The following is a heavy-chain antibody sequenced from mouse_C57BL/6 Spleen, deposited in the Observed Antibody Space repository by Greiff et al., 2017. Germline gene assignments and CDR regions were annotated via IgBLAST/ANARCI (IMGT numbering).Heavy chain of an antibody. CDR3: ARDAGRGDFDY. CDR2: INYDGSST. J-gene: IGHJ2*01. V-gene: IGHV5-16*01. CDR1: GFTFSDYY. D-gene: IGHD3-3*01. Sequence: EVQVVESEGGLVQPGSSMKLSCTASGFTFSDYYMAWVRQVPEKGLEWVANINYDGSSTYYLDSLKSRFIISRDNAKNILYLQMSSLKSEDTVTYDCARDAGRGDFDYWGQGTTLTVSS.